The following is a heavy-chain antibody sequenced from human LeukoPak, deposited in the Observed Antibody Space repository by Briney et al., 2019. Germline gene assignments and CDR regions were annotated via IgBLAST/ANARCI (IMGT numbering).Heavy chain of an antibody. J-gene: IGHJ3*02. Sequence: GGSLRLSCAASGFNFSRNSMNWVRQAPGKGLEWVSSISSSSSYIYYADSVKGRFTISRDNAKNSLHLQMNSLRAEDTAVYYCARHSWMATTTDAFDIWGQGTMVTVSS. CDR1: GFNFSRNS. D-gene: IGHD5-24*01. CDR2: ISSSSSYI. V-gene: IGHV3-21*01. CDR3: ARHSWMATTTDAFDI.